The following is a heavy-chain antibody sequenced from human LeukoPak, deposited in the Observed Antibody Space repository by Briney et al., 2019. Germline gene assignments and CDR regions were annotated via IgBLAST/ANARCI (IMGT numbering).Heavy chain of an antibody. CDR3: ASLRYYYDSSGHDY. Sequence: WASVKVPCKASGYTFTGYYMHWVRQVPGQGLEWMGWINPNSGGTNYAQKFQGRVTMTRDTSISTAYMELSRLRSDDTAVYYCASLRYYYDSSGHDYWGQGTLVTVSS. D-gene: IGHD3-22*01. CDR1: GYTFTGYY. CDR2: INPNSGGT. J-gene: IGHJ4*02. V-gene: IGHV1-2*02.